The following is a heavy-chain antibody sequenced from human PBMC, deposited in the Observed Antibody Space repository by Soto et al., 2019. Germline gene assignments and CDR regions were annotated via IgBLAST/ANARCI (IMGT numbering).Heavy chain of an antibody. CDR1: GGSISSSSYY. CDR2: IYYSGST. Sequence: QLQLQESGPGLVKPSETLSLTCTVSGGSISSSSYYWGWIRQPPGKGLEWIGSIYYSGSTYYNPSLKSRVTISVDTSKNQFSLKLSSVTAADTAVYYCARHRHPLWFGTGYFDYWGQGTLVTVSS. CDR3: ARHRHPLWFGTGYFDY. V-gene: IGHV4-39*01. D-gene: IGHD3-10*01. J-gene: IGHJ4*02.